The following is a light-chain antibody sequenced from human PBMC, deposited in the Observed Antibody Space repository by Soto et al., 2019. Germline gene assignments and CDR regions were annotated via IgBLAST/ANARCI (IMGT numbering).Light chain of an antibody. Sequence: DIQMTQSPSSLSAAVGDRITITCRASQGIGNWVAWYQQKSGKAPKSLIYAASNLQSGVPSRFSGTRSGTNFTLTINGLQPEDFASYYCQQSYSTPPDTFGQGTKLEIK. CDR1: QGIGNW. CDR2: AAS. CDR3: QQSYSTPPDT. V-gene: IGKV1D-16*01. J-gene: IGKJ2*01.